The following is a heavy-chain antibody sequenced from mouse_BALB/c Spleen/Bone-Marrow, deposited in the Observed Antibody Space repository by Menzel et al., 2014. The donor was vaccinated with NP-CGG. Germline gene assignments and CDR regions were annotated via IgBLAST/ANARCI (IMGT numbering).Heavy chain of an antibody. V-gene: IGHV1S29*02. Sequence: DQLQQSGPELVKPGASVKISCKASGYTFTDYNMHWVKQSHGKSLEWIGYIYPYNGGTGYNQKFKSKATLTVDNSSSTAYMELRSLASEDSAVYYCARFRDDWYFDVWGAVPTVTVSS. D-gene: IGHD3-3*01. CDR1: GYTFTDYN. CDR3: ARFRDDWYFDV. CDR2: IYPYNGGT. J-gene: IGHJ1*01.